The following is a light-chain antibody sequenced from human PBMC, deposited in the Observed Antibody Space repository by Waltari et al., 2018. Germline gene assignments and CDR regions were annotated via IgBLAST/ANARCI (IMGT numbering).Light chain of an antibody. CDR2: DIN. CDR3: CSYVGSNTYWV. J-gene: IGLJ3*02. V-gene: IGLV2-11*01. Sequence: QSALTQPRSVSGSPGPSVTISCTGTSNDVGGYNYVSWYQQHPDKAPKLIIYDINKRPAGVPDRFSGSKSGNTASLTISGLQAEDEADYYCCSYVGSNTYWVFGGGTKLTVL. CDR1: SNDVGGYNY.